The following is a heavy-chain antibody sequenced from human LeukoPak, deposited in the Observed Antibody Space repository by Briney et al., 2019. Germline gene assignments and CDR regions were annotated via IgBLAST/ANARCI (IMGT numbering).Heavy chain of an antibody. J-gene: IGHJ4*02. D-gene: IGHD1-7*01. CDR3: TRALTGTAPAYDF. CDR2: IRSKANSYAT. CDR1: GFIFSDSA. Sequence: SGGSLRLSCAASGFIFSDSAIHWVRQASGKGLEWVGRIRSKANSYATGYAASVKGRFTISRDESKNTAYLQMSSLKTEDTAVYYCTRALTGTAPAYDFWGQGTLVTVSS. V-gene: IGHV3-73*01.